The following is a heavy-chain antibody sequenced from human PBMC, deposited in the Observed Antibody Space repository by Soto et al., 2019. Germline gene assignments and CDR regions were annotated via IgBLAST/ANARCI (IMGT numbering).Heavy chain of an antibody. J-gene: IGHJ4*02. D-gene: IGHD6-19*01. V-gene: IGHV3-74*01. CDR2: ISTDGSVT. CDR1: GLTFSSYW. CDR3: ARAPFISGWWGFDY. Sequence: EVQLVESGGGLVQPGGSLRLSCAASGLTFSSYWMHWVRQAPGKGLVWVSRISTDGSVTTYADSVKGRFTISRDNAKNTLYLQMNSLRTEDTAVYYCARAPFISGWWGFDYWRQGTLVTVSS.